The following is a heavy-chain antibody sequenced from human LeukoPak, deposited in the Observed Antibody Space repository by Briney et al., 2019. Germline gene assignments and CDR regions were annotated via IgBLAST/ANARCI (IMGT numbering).Heavy chain of an antibody. CDR3: ATKNPGDN. D-gene: IGHD3-10*01. Sequence: GGSLRLSCAASGLTFSSFRMNWVRPAPGKGLGWVSYISKTGDAIYYADTVKCRFTVSRDNDKNSLYLQMNSLRVEDTALYYCATKNPGDNWGQGTLVTVSS. CDR1: GLTFSSFR. J-gene: IGHJ4*02. CDR2: ISKTGDAI. V-gene: IGHV3-48*01.